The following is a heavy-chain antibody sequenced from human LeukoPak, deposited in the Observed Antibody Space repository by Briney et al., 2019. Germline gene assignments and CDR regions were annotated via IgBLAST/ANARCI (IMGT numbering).Heavy chain of an antibody. Sequence: SETLSLTCAVYGGSFSGYYWSWIRQPPGKGLEWIGEINHSGSTNYNPSLKSRVTISVDTSRNQFSLKLSSGTAAATAVYYCARGRFDFWSGPFAGEWGQGTLVTVSS. V-gene: IGHV4-34*01. CDR2: INHSGST. CDR1: GGSFSGYY. D-gene: IGHD3-3*01. CDR3: ARGRFDFWSGPFAGE. J-gene: IGHJ4*02.